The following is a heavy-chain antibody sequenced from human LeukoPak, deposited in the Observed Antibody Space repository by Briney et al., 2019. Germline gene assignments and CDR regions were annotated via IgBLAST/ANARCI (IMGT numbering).Heavy chain of an antibody. Sequence: ASVKVSCKASGYTFSGYYMHWVRQAPGQGLEWMGWINPNSGGTNYAQKFQGRVTMTRDTSTSTAYMELSRLRSDDTAVYYCARAGVYCSSTSCYEGYDYWGQGTLVTVSS. CDR2: INPNSGGT. J-gene: IGHJ4*02. CDR3: ARAGVYCSSTSCYEGYDY. V-gene: IGHV1-2*02. CDR1: GYTFSGYY. D-gene: IGHD2-2*01.